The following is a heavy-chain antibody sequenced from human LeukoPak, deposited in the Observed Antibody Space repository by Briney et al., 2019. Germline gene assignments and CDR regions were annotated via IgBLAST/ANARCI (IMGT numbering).Heavy chain of an antibody. CDR2: IYYSGST. Sequence: SETLSLTCTVSGGSISSYYWSWIRQPPGKGLEWIGYIYYSGSTNYNPSLKSRVTISVDTSKNQFSLKLSSVTAADTAVYYCARQVVATTGPFDYWGQGTLVTVSS. J-gene: IGHJ4*02. D-gene: IGHD1-26*01. CDR3: ARQVVATTGPFDY. V-gene: IGHV4-59*08. CDR1: GGSISSYY.